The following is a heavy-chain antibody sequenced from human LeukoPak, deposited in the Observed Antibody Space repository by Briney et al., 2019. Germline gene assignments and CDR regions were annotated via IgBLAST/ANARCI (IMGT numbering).Heavy chain of an antibody. CDR1: GGSNSSYY. V-gene: IGHV4-59*01. CDR3: ARELGATVVNYGMDV. CDR2: IYYSGST. J-gene: IGHJ6*02. Sequence: SETLSLTCTVSGGSNSSYYWSWIRQPPGKGLEWIGYIYYSGSTNYNPSLKSRVTISVDTSKNQLSLKLTSVTAADTAVYYCARELGATVVNYGMDVWGQGTTVTVSS. D-gene: IGHD4-23*01.